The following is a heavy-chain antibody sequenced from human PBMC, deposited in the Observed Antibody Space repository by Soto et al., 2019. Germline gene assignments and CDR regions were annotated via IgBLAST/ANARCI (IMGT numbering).Heavy chain of an antibody. D-gene: IGHD6-13*01. CDR3: AKGASRDWGGSSSWYHYYYYMDV. CDR1: GFTFDDYA. Sequence: GGSLRLSCAASGFTFDDYAMHWVRQAPGKGLEWVSGISWNSGSIGYADSVKGRFTISRDNAKNSLYLQMNSLRAEDTALYYCAKGASRDWGGSSSWYHYYYYMDVWGKGTTVTVSS. V-gene: IGHV3-9*01. J-gene: IGHJ6*03. CDR2: ISWNSGSI.